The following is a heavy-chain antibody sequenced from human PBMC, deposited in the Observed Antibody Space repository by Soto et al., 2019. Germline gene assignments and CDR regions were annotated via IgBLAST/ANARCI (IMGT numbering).Heavy chain of an antibody. CDR1: GYTLTRFY. V-gene: IGHV1-46*01. CDR2: INTRGGTT. D-gene: IGHD4-17*01. CDR3: ARGPDDSDVPRWDY. J-gene: IGHJ4*02. Sequence: QVQLVQSGAEVRKPGASVRLSCKASGYTLTRFYLHWVRQAPGQGLEWMGIINTRGGTTAYAQKFPGRTKGTRDTSTSTVYMELSNLRSEDTAIYYCARGPDDSDVPRWDYWGQGTRVTVSS.